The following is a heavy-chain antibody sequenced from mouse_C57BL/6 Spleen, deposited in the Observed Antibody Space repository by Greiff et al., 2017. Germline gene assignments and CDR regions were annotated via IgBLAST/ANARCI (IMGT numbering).Heavy chain of an antibody. Sequence: VQLQQSGAELVKPGASVKISCKASGYAFSSYWMNWVKQRPGKGLEWIGQIYPGDGDTNYNGKFKDKATLTVDKSSSTAYMQLSSLTSEDSAVYYCARGTDDYIAWFAYWGQGTLVTVSA. CDR3: ARGTDDYIAWFAY. CDR2: IYPGDGDT. D-gene: IGHD2-4*01. J-gene: IGHJ3*01. CDR1: GYAFSSYW. V-gene: IGHV1-80*01.